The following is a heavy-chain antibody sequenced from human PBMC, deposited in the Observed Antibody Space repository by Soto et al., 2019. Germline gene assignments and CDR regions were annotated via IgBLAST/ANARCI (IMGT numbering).Heavy chain of an antibody. D-gene: IGHD6-13*01. CDR2: INAGNGNT. J-gene: IGHJ4*02. CDR3: AREIAAGTTTIPPGFDY. V-gene: IGHV1-3*01. CDR1: GYTFTSYA. Sequence: ASVKVSCKASGYTFTSYAMHWVRQAPGQRLEWMGWINAGNGNTKYSQKFQGRVTITRDTSASTAYMELSSLRSEDTAVYYCAREIAAGTTTIPPGFDYWGQGTLVTVSS.